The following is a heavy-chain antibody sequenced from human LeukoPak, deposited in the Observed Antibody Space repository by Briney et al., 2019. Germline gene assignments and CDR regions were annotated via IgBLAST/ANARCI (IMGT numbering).Heavy chain of an antibody. V-gene: IGHV1-8*02. J-gene: IGHJ4*02. D-gene: IGHD3-10*01. Sequence: ASVKVSCKASGYTFTGYYMHWVRQAPGQGLEWMGWMNPNSGNTGYAQKFQGRVTMTRNTSISTAYMELSSLRSEDTAVYYCARAIGITMVRGVPGYWGQGTLVTVSS. CDR1: GYTFTGYY. CDR3: ARAIGITMVRGVPGY. CDR2: MNPNSGNT.